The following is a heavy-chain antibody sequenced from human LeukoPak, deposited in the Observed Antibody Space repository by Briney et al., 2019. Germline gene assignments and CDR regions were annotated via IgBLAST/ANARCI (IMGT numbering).Heavy chain of an antibody. V-gene: IGHV3-48*03. D-gene: IGHD3-10*02. Sequence: GGSLRLSCSASGFPFRSYEMIWVREAPGQGLEWVSYIRSSGSTIYYADSVKGRFTISRDNAKNSLYLQMNSLRAEDTAVYYCAELGITMIGGVWGKGTTVTISS. CDR1: GFPFRSYE. CDR2: IRSSGSTI. CDR3: AELGITMIGGV. J-gene: IGHJ6*04.